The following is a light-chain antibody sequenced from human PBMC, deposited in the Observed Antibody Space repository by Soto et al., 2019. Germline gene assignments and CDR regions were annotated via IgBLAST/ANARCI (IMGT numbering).Light chain of an antibody. V-gene: IGLV2-14*01. CDR2: EVS. Sequence: QSALTQPASVSGSPGQSITISCTGTSSDVGGYNYVSWYQQHPGKAPKLMIYEVSNRPSGVSNRFSGSKSGNTASLTISGLQAEDEADYYCSSSTSTTTLDVFGTGTKVTVL. CDR3: SSSTSTTTLDV. CDR1: SSDVGGYNY. J-gene: IGLJ1*01.